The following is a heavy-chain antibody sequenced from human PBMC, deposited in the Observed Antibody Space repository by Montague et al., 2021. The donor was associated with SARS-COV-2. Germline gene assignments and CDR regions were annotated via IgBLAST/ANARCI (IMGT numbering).Heavy chain of an antibody. J-gene: IGHJ4*02. D-gene: IGHD3-3*01. Sequence: SEALSLTCTVSGGSISSSSYFWGWMRQLPGKGLEWIGSIYYSGSTYYNPSLKSRVTISVDTSKNQFSLKLSSVTAADTAVFYCARKTSRGLTIFGVVTASYCFDYWGQGTLVTVSS. CDR3: ARKTSRGLTIFGVVTASYCFDY. CDR1: GGSISSSSYF. V-gene: IGHV4-39*01. CDR2: IYYSGST.